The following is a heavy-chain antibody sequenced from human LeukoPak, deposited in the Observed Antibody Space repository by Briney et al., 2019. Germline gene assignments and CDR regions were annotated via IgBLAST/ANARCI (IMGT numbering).Heavy chain of an antibody. CDR3: AKDRVYPYYYYMDV. CDR1: GFTFSSYG. D-gene: IGHD2-8*01. J-gene: IGHJ6*03. CDR2: IRYDGSNK. Sequence: PGGSLRLSCAASGFTFSSYGMHWVRQAPGKGLEWVAFIRYDGSNKYYAESVKGRFTISRDNSKNTLYLQMNSLRAEDTAVYYCAKDRVYPYYYYMDVWGKGTTVTVSS. V-gene: IGHV3-30*02.